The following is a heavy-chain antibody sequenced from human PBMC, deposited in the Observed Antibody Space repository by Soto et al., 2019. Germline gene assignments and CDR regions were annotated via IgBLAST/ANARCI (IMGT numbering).Heavy chain of an antibody. CDR2: IKQDGSEK. D-gene: IGHD4-17*01. J-gene: IGHJ6*02. CDR3: ARANYGDFLGYYYYGMYV. Sequence: EVQLVESGGGLVQPGGSLRLSCAASGFTFSRYWMSWVRQAPGKGLEWVANIKQDGSEKYYVDSVKGRFIISRDNAKNSLYLQMTSLRAEDTAVYYCARANYGDFLGYYYYGMYVWGQGTTVTVSS. V-gene: IGHV3-7*05. CDR1: GFTFSRYW.